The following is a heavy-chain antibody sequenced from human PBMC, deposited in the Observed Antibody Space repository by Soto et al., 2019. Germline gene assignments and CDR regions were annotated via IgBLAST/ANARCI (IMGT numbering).Heavy chain of an antibody. CDR1: GFTLSDFD. CDR3: VKDRRGGEYPAFDL. J-gene: IGHJ3*01. V-gene: IGHV3-23*01. Sequence: EVQLLESGGGLVQPGGSVRLSCAASGFTLSDFDMGWVRQAPGKGLEWISLTRTDGGGTYYAYSVEGRLTVSRDTSTNTLYLQMDNLRGEDRALYYCVKDRRGGEYPAFDLWGQATVVTVSS. D-gene: IGHD2-21*01. CDR2: TRTDGGGT.